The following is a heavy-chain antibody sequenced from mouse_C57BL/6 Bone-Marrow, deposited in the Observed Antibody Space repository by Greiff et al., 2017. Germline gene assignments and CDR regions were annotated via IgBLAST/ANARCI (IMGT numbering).Heavy chain of an antibody. CDR1: GFNIKDDY. D-gene: IGHD1-1*01. CDR3: TTYGSSLWYFDV. Sequence: EVQVVESGAELVRPGASVKLSCTASGFNIKDDYMHWVKQRPEQGLEWIGWIDPENGDTEYASKFQGKATITADPSSNTAYLQLSSLTSEDTAVYYCTTYGSSLWYFDVWGTGTTVTVSS. V-gene: IGHV14-4*01. CDR2: IDPENGDT. J-gene: IGHJ1*03.